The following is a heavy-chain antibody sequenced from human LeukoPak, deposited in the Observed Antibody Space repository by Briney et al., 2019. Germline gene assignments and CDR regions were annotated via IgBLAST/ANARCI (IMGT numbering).Heavy chain of an antibody. CDR3: ARLVPLRFYFDS. Sequence: SETLSLTCTVSGGSVSSYYWSWLRQSPGKGLEWIGFIYTSGRTNYNPSLERRVAISVDTSKNQFSLRLTSLTAADTAVYYSARLVPLRFYFDSSGHGNLVTASS. CDR2: IYTSGRT. V-gene: IGHV4-4*09. CDR1: GGSVSSYY. J-gene: IGHJ4*01.